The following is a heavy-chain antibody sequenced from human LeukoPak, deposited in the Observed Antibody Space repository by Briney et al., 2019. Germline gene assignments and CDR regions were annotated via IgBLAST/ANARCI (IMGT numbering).Heavy chain of an antibody. CDR1: GFIFSSYA. Sequence: GGSLRLSCTASGFIFSSYAMNWVRQAPGKGLEWVSVMTSSGGGTDYADSVKGRFTISRDNFKNTLYLQMNSLRAEDTAVYYCARGGVTMIVPILWGQGTLVTVSS. J-gene: IGHJ4*02. CDR3: ARGGVTMIVPIL. V-gene: IGHV3-23*01. CDR2: MTSSGGGT. D-gene: IGHD3-22*01.